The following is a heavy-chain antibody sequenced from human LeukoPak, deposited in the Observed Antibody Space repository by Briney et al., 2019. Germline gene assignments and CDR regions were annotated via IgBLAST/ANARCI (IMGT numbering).Heavy chain of an antibody. CDR2: ISWNSGSI. CDR3: AKQEDIWFGELLPVDY. J-gene: IGHJ4*02. V-gene: IGHV3-9*01. CDR1: GFTFDDYA. Sequence: GGSLRLSCAASGFTFDDYAMHWVRQAPGKGLEWVSGISWNSGSIGFADSVKGRFTISRDNAKNSLYLQMNSLRAEDTALYYCAKQEDIWFGELLPVDYWGQGTLVTVSS. D-gene: IGHD3-10*01.